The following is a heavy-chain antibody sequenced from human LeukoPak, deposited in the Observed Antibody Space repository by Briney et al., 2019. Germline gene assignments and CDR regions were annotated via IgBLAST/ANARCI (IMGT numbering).Heavy chain of an antibody. D-gene: IGHD3-22*01. CDR1: GGSISSYY. V-gene: IGHV4-59*08. CDR2: IYYSGST. CDR3: ARPGQKDSSGNYPDWYFDL. J-gene: IGHJ2*01. Sequence: SETLSLTCTVSGGSISSYYWSWIRQPPGKGLEWIGYIYYSGSTNYNPSLKSRVTISVDTSKNQFSLKLSSVTAADTAVYYCARPGQKDSSGNYPDWYFDLWGRGTLVTVSS.